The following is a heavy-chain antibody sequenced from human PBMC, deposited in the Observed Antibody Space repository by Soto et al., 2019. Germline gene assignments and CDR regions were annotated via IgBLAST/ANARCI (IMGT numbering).Heavy chain of an antibody. CDR3: ARAHVNIDLLRYFDFYYFDY. CDR2: IYYSGST. D-gene: IGHD3-9*01. V-gene: IGHV4-59*01. J-gene: IGHJ4*02. Sequence: PSETLSLTCTVSGGSISSYYWSWIRQPPGKGLEWIGYIYYSGSTDYNPSLKSRVTISVDTSKNQFSLKLSSVTAADTAVYYCARAHVNIDLLRYFDFYYFDYWGQGTLVTVS. CDR1: GGSISSYY.